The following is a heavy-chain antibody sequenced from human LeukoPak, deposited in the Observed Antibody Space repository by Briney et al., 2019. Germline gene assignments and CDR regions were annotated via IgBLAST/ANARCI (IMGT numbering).Heavy chain of an antibody. V-gene: IGHV3-7*01. CDR1: GFTFRSYW. J-gene: IGHJ4*02. CDR3: ARDSRN. CDR2: IKQDGSEK. Sequence: PGGSLRLSCEASGFTFRSYWMSWVRQAPGKGLEWVANIKQDGSEKYYVDSVKGRFTISRDNAKNSLYLQMNSLRAEDTAVYYCARDSRNWGQGTLVTVSS.